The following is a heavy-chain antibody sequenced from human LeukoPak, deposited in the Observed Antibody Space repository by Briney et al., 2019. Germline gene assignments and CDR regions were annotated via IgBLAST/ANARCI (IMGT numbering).Heavy chain of an antibody. CDR3: ARGPPHGGTYFDY. J-gene: IGHJ4*02. CDR1: GGSISSSRDY. V-gene: IGHV4-39*07. Sequence: PSETLSLTCTVSGGSISSSRDYWGWIRQPPGKGLEWIGSIYYSGSTYYNPSLKSRVTISVDTSKNQFSLKLSSATAADTAVYYCARGPPHGGTYFDYWGQGTLVTVSS. CDR2: IYYSGST. D-gene: IGHD2-15*01.